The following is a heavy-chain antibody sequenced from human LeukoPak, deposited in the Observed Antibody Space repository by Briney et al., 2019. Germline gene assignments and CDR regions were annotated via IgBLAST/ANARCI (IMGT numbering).Heavy chain of an antibody. V-gene: IGHV3-30*18. CDR1: GFTFSSYG. CDR3: AKDSAKKYDDY. D-gene: IGHD2/OR15-2a*01. Sequence: GGSLRLSCAASGFTFSSYGMHWVRQAPGKGLEWVAVISYDGSNKYYADSVKGRFTISRDNSKNTLYLQMNGLRAEDTAVYYCAKDSAKKYDDYWGQGTLVTVSS. CDR2: ISYDGSNK. J-gene: IGHJ4*02.